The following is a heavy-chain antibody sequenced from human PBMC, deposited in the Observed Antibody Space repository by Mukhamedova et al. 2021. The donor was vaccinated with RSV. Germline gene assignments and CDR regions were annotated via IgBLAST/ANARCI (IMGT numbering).Heavy chain of an antibody. J-gene: IGHJ3*02. Sequence: SSGINAEYMGSVKGRFTISRDNAKNSLYLQMNSLRAEDTAVYYCARGQYAVAGDQLGIWGQGTMVTVSS. D-gene: IGHD6-19*01. V-gene: IGHV3-11*06. CDR3: ARGQYAVAGDQLGI. CDR2: SSGINA.